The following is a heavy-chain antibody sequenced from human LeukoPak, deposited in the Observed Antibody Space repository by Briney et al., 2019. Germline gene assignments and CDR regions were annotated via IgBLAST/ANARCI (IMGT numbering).Heavy chain of an antibody. CDR3: ARDFVLGSGYQPLDY. CDR2: ISSSSSYI. V-gene: IGHV3-21*01. D-gene: IGHD3-3*01. J-gene: IGHJ4*02. CDR1: GFTFSSYA. Sequence: MSGGSLRLSCAASGFTFSSYAMSWVRQAPGKGLEWVSSISSSSSYIYYADSVKGRFTISRDNAKNSLYLQMNSLRAEDTAVYYCARDFVLGSGYQPLDYWGQGTLVTVSS.